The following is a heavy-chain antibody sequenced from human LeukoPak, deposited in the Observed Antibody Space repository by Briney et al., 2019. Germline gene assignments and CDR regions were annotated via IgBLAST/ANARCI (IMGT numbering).Heavy chain of an antibody. V-gene: IGHV1-46*01. CDR2: IHPGGGST. Sequence: ASVKVSCKASGYTFTSYYIHWVRRAPGQGLEWMGMIHPGGGSTSYAQKFQGRVTMTRDTSTSTVYMELSSLRSEDTAVYYCARTYSTSSAFDFRGQGTLVTVSS. J-gene: IGHJ4*02. CDR1: GYTFTSYY. CDR3: ARTYSTSSAFDF. D-gene: IGHD6-6*01.